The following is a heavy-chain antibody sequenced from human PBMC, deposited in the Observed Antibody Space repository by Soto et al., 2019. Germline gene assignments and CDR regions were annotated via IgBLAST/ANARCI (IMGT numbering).Heavy chain of an antibody. CDR1: GGSISSYY. J-gene: IGHJ6*02. Sequence: PSETLSLTCTVSGGSISSYYWSWIRQPPGKGLEWIGYIYYSGSTNYNPSLKSRVTISVDTSKNQFSLKLSSVAAADTAVYYCSSGDYYGRRGAYYYGMDVWGQGTTVTVSS. D-gene: IGHD3-10*02. V-gene: IGHV4-59*01. CDR2: IYYSGST. CDR3: SSGDYYGRRGAYYYGMDV.